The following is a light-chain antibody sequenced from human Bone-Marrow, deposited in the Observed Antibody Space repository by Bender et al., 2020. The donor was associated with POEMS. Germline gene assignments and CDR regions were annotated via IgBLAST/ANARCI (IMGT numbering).Light chain of an antibody. CDR3: AVWDDSLNGWV. V-gene: IGLV1-44*01. CDR2: SSH. J-gene: IGLJ3*02. CDR1: SSNIGAHA. Sequence: QSVLTQPPSASGTPGQRVTISCSGGSSNIGAHAVNWYQHLPGTAPKLLIYSSHRRPSEVPDRFSGSRSGTSASLASSGLQSEDEAGYYCAVWDDSLNGWVFGGGTKLTVL.